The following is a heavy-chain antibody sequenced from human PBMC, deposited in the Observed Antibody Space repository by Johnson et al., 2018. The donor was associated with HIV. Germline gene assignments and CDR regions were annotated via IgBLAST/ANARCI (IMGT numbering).Heavy chain of an antibody. J-gene: IGHJ3*02. Sequence: QVQLVESGGGVVQPGRSLRLSCAASGFTFSSYAMHWVRQAPGKGLEWVAVISYDGSNKYYADSVKGRFTISRDNSKNTLYLQMNSLRAEDKAVYYCARDAAPYYFDSSGGGGFDIWGQGTMVTVSS. CDR1: GFTFSSYA. D-gene: IGHD3-22*01. CDR2: ISYDGSNK. CDR3: ARDAAPYYFDSSGGGGFDI. V-gene: IGHV3-30-3*01.